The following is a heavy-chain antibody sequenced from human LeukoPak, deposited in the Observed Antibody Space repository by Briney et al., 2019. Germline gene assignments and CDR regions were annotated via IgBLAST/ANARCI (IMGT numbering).Heavy chain of an antibody. V-gene: IGHV3-64D*09. D-gene: IGHD2-2*01. CDR2: ISNDGGST. CDR3: ARAGVVEGPEVDY. Sequence: GGSLRLSCSGSGFTFSSHAMHWVRQAPGKGLQYVSGISNDGGSTYYADLVKGRFTISRDNSKNTLYLQMSSLRVEDTAVYYCARAGVVEGPEVDYWGQGTLVTVSS. J-gene: IGHJ4*02. CDR1: GFTFSSHA.